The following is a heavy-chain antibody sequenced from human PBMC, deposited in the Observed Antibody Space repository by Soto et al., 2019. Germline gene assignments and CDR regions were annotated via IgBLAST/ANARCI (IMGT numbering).Heavy chain of an antibody. CDR1: GGTFSSYA. J-gene: IGHJ4*02. Sequence: QVQLVQSGAEVKKPGSSVKVSCKASGGTFSSYAISWVRQAPGQGLEWMGGIIPIFGTANYAQKFQGRVTSTADESTSTAYMALSSLRSEETAVYYCARDRARHCSGGSCYWNWGQGTLVTVSS. CDR2: IIPIFGTA. CDR3: ARDRARHCSGGSCYWN. D-gene: IGHD2-15*01. V-gene: IGHV1-69*12.